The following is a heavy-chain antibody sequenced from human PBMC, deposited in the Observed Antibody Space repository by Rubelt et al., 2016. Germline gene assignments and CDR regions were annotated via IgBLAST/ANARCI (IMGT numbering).Heavy chain of an antibody. Sequence: EVQLVESGGDLVHPGGSLRLSCAASGFNFGASWMNWVRQPPGKGLEWVANINPEGSEKRYVDSVKGRFTVSRDNAKNSLILQMSSLGAEDTAVYYCAAWVSTSNYWGQGALVIVS. CDR2: INPEGSEK. CDR1: GFNFGASW. D-gene: IGHD5/OR15-5a*01. V-gene: IGHV3-7*01. J-gene: IGHJ4*02. CDR3: AAWVSTSNY.